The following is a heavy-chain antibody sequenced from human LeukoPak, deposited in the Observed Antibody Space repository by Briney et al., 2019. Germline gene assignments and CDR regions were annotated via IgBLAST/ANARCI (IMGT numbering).Heavy chain of an antibody. CDR3: ARDSSGPLD. V-gene: IGHV3-7*01. CDR2: IKQDGSEK. J-gene: IGHJ4*02. Sequence: GGSLRLSCAASGSPFSSCWMSWARQAPGKGLGWVANIKQDGSEKNYVDSVKGRFTISRDNAKNSLYLQMNSLRAEDTAVYYCARDSSGPLDWGQGTLVTVSS. CDR1: GSPFSSCW.